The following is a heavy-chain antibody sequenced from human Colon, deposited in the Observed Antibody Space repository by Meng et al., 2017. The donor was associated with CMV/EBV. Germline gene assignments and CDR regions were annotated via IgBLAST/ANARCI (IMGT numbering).Heavy chain of an antibody. Sequence: GGSLRLSCAASGFTVSSNYMSWVRQAPGKGLGWVSVSYSGSSTYYADSVKGRFTISRDNSKNTLYLQMNSLRAEDTAVYYCARDSGAMVTDYYYGMDVWGQGTTVTVSS. CDR2: SYSGSST. V-gene: IGHV3-53*01. D-gene: IGHD5-18*01. CDR1: GFTVSSNY. J-gene: IGHJ6*02. CDR3: ARDSGAMVTDYYYGMDV.